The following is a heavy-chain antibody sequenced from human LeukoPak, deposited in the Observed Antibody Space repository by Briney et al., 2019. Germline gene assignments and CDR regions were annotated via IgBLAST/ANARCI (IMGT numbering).Heavy chain of an antibody. J-gene: IGHJ4*02. CDR3: ARESRTTISPKLDY. Sequence: KPGGSLRLSCAASGFTFSSYSMNWVRQAPGKGLEWVSSISSSSSYIYYADSMKGRFTISRDNAKNSLYLRMNSLRAEDTAVYYCARESRTTISPKLDYWGQGTLVTVSS. CDR2: ISSSSSYI. D-gene: IGHD5-24*01. CDR1: GFTFSSYS. V-gene: IGHV3-21*01.